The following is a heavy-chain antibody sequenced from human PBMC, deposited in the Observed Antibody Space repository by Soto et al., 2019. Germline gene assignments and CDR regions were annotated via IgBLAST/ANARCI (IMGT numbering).Heavy chain of an antibody. CDR2: IYWDDDK. D-gene: IGHD4-17*01. J-gene: IGHJ3*02. CDR1: GFSLSTSGVG. Sequence: QITLKESGPTLVKPTQTLTLTCTFSGFSLSTSGVGVGWIRQPPGKALEWLALIYWDDDKRYSPPLKSRLTIPKETSKNQVGLTMTNMDPGDTATYYCAQRGSTVTMDAFDIWRQGTMVTVSS. CDR3: AQRGSTVTMDAFDI. V-gene: IGHV2-5*02.